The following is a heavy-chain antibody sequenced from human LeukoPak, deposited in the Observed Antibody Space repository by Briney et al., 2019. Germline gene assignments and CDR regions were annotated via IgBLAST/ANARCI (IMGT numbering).Heavy chain of an antibody. CDR1: GGSITTRSYY. CDR3: ARKLNWGLGAFDI. J-gene: IGHJ3*02. Sequence: NPSETLSLTCNVSGGSITTRSYYWGWIRQSPGAGLEWIGTTYYSGGTFYNPSLRSRVTISLDTSENHFSLKMNSMTAADTAMYYCARKLNWGLGAFDIWGQGALVTVSS. CDR2: TYYSGGT. V-gene: IGHV4-39*07. D-gene: IGHD7-27*01.